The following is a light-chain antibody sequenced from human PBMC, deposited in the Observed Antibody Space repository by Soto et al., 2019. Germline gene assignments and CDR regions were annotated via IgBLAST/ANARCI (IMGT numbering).Light chain of an antibody. Sequence: QTVVTQPASVSGSPGQSITISCTGTSSDVGSYNVVSWYQQHPGKAPKLMIYEGSKRPSGVSNRFSGSKSGNTASLTISGLQAEDEADYYCCSYAGVVFGGGTKLTVL. CDR3: CSYAGVV. V-gene: IGLV2-23*01. CDR2: EGS. CDR1: SSDVGSYNV. J-gene: IGLJ2*01.